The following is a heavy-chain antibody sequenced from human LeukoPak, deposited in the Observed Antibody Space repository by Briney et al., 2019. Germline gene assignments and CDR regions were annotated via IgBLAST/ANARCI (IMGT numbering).Heavy chain of an antibody. Sequence: ASVKVSCTASGYTFTSYDINWVRQAPGQGLEWMGWMNPNSGNTGYAQKFQGRVTMTRNTSISTAYMELSSLRSEDTAVYYCARVGETYYDFWSGNLYYYYGMDVWGQGTTVTVSS. J-gene: IGHJ6*02. CDR2: MNPNSGNT. CDR3: ARVGETYYDFWSGNLYYYYGMDV. V-gene: IGHV1-8*01. D-gene: IGHD3-3*01. CDR1: GYTFTSYD.